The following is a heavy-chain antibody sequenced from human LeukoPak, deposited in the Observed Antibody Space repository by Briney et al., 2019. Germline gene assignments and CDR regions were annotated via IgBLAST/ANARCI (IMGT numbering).Heavy chain of an antibody. Sequence: SETLSLTCTVSGGSISSYYWSWIRQPPGKGLEWIGSIYYSGSTYYNPSLKSRVTISVDTSKNQFSLKLSSVTAADTAVYYCARPDYGGNGAHDAFDIWGQGTMVTVSS. D-gene: IGHD4-23*01. J-gene: IGHJ3*02. CDR1: GGSISSYY. CDR3: ARPDYGGNGAHDAFDI. V-gene: IGHV4-59*05. CDR2: IYYSGST.